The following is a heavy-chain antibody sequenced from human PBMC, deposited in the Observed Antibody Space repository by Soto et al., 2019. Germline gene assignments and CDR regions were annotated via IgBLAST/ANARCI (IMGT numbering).Heavy chain of an antibody. Sequence: QVQLVESGGGVVQPGRSLRLSCAASGFTFSSYAMHWVRQAPGKGLEWVAVISYDGSNKYYADSVKGRFTISRDNSKNTLYLQMNSLRAEDTAVYYCAREWALIVATRPIDYWGQGTLVTVSS. V-gene: IGHV3-30-3*01. J-gene: IGHJ4*02. D-gene: IGHD5-12*01. CDR3: AREWALIVATRPIDY. CDR1: GFTFSSYA. CDR2: ISYDGSNK.